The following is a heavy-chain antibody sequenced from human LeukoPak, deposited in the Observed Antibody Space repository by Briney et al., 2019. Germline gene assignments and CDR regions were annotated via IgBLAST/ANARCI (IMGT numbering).Heavy chain of an antibody. Sequence: SEALSLTCAVYGGSFSGYYWSWIRQPPGKGLEWIGEINHSGSTNYNPSLKSRVTISVDTSKNQFSLKLSSVTAADTAVYYCARGLSVAGTDWFDPWGQGTLVTVSS. CDR3: ARGLSVAGTDWFDP. CDR1: GGSFSGYY. V-gene: IGHV4-34*01. D-gene: IGHD6-19*01. J-gene: IGHJ5*02. CDR2: INHSGST.